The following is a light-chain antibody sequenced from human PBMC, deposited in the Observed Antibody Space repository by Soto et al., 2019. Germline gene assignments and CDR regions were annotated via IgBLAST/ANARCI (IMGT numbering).Light chain of an antibody. CDR3: CSYGGSRAV. Sequence: QSALTQPASVSGSPGQSITISCTGTSSDVGSHNLVSWYQQHPGQAPKLMIYDVSKRPLGVSTRFSASKSGNTASLTISGLQAEEEADYYCCSYGGSRAVFGGGTQLTVL. J-gene: IGLJ7*01. CDR2: DVS. CDR1: SSDVGSHNL. V-gene: IGLV2-23*02.